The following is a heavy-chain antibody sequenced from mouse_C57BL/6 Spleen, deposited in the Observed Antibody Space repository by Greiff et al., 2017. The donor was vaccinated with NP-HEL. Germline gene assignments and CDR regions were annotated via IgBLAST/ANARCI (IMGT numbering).Heavy chain of an antibody. CDR1: GYTFTDYY. V-gene: IGHV1-26*01. J-gene: IGHJ2*01. D-gene: IGHD2-4*01. CDR3: ARGDYDYDGYFDY. Sequence: EVQLQQSGPELVKPGASVKISCKASGYTFTDYYMNWVKQSHGKSLEWIGDINPNNGGTSYNQKFKGKATLTVDKSSSTAYMELRSLASEDSAVYSCARGDYDYDGYFDYWGQGTTLTVSS. CDR2: INPNNGGT.